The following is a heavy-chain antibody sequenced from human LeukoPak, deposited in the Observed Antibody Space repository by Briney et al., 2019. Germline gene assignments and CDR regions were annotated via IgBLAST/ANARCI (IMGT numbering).Heavy chain of an antibody. D-gene: IGHD4-17*01. Sequence: ASVKVSCKASGYTFTSYVMHWVRQAPGQRLEWMGWINAGDGNTKYSQEFQGRVTITRDTSTRTVYMELRSLRSEDTAVYYCARQGPDFGDYDPLRSHAGYCDYWGQGTLVTVSS. CDR1: GYTFTSYV. CDR3: ARQGPDFGDYDPLRSHAGYCDY. CDR2: INAGDGNT. J-gene: IGHJ4*02. V-gene: IGHV1-3*03.